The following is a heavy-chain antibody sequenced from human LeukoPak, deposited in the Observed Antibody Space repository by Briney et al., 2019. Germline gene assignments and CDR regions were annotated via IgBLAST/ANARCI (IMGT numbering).Heavy chain of an antibody. V-gene: IGHV3-7*01. J-gene: IGHJ4*02. D-gene: IGHD5-18*01. CDR2: INKDGSEK. CDR3: ARDLSGVTGYTYGRGIDY. CDR1: GFTFSSYW. Sequence: PGGSLRLSCAGSGFTFSSYWMSWVRQAPGKGLVWVANINKDGSEKYYVDSVKGRFTISRDSAKTSLYLQMNSLRAEDTAVYYCARDLSGVTGYTYGRGIDYWGQGTLVTVSS.